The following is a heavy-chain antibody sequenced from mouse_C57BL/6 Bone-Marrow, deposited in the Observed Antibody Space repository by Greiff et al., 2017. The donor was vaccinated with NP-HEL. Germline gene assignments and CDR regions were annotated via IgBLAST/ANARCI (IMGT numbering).Heavy chain of an antibody. D-gene: IGHD1-1*01. V-gene: IGHV1-9*01. Sequence: VQLQQSGAELMKPGASVKLSCKATGYTFTGYWIEWVKQRPGHGLEWIGEILPGSGSTYYNEKFKGKATFTADTSSSTAYMQLSSLTTDDSAICYCGATVVYYDAMDYWGQGTSVTVSS. J-gene: IGHJ4*01. CDR1: GYTFTGYW. CDR2: ILPGSGST. CDR3: GATVVYYDAMDY.